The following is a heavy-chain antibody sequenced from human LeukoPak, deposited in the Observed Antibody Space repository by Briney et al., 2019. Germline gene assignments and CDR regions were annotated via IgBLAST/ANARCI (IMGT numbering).Heavy chain of an antibody. V-gene: IGHV1-8*01. J-gene: IGHJ4*02. CDR2: MNPNSGNT. CDR3: AKDFRGVIILYYFDY. CDR1: GYTFTSYD. Sequence: ASVKVSCKASGYTFTSYDINWVRQATGQGLEWMGWMNPNSGNTGYAQKFQGRVTMTRNTSISTAYMELSSLRSEDTAVYYCAKDFRGVIILYYFDYWGQGTLVTVSS. D-gene: IGHD3-10*01.